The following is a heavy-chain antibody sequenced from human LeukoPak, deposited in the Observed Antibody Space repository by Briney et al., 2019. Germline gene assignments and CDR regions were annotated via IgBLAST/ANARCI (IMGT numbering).Heavy chain of an antibody. CDR3: ARSWYYDSSAYPSGAFDI. D-gene: IGHD3-22*01. V-gene: IGHV3-21*01. J-gene: IGHJ3*02. CDR2: ISSSSSYI. Sequence: PGGSLRLSCAASGFTFSDYYMNWVRQAPGKGLEWVSFISSSSSYIYYADSVKGRFTISRDNAKNSLYLQMNSLRAEDTAVYYCARSWYYDSSAYPSGAFDIWGQGTVVTVSS. CDR1: GFTFSDYY.